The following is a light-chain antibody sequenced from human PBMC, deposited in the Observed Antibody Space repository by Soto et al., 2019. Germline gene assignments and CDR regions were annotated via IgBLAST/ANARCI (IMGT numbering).Light chain of an antibody. Sequence: QSALTQPASVSGSPGQSITISCTGTSSDVGGFNFVSWYQQPPGKAPKLMIYDVSHRPSGVSNRFSGSKCGNTASLTISGLQAEDEGDYYCSSYTTSSTIVFGTGTKLTVL. V-gene: IGLV2-14*01. J-gene: IGLJ1*01. CDR1: SSDVGGFNF. CDR3: SSYTTSSTIV. CDR2: DVS.